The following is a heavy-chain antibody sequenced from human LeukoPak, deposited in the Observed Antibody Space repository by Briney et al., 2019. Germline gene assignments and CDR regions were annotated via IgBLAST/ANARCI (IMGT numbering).Heavy chain of an antibody. D-gene: IGHD7-27*01. CDR2: IYYSGST. V-gene: IGHV4-39*07. J-gene: IGHJ4*02. CDR1: GGSISSSSYY. CDR3: ARVGMGGEYYFDY. Sequence: PSETLSLTCTVSGGSISSSSYYWGWIRQPPGKGLEWIGSIYYSGSTYYNPSLKSRVTISVDTSKNQFSLKLSSVTAADTAVYYCARVGMGGEYYFDYWGQGTLVTVSS.